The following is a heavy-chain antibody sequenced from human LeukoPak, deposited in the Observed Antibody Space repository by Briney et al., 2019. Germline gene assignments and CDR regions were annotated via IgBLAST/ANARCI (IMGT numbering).Heavy chain of an antibody. D-gene: IGHD2-15*01. CDR1: GFSFSTNW. CDR3: ANVPRSTVSY. V-gene: IGHV3-7*01. J-gene: IGHJ4*02. Sequence: GGSLRLSCAASGFSFSTNWMHWVRQTPGKGLEWVAELNEDGSEKYYVDSVKGRFIISRDNAKNSLYLQMNSLRVEDTAVYFCANVPRSTVSYWGQGTLVTVSS. CDR2: LNEDGSEK.